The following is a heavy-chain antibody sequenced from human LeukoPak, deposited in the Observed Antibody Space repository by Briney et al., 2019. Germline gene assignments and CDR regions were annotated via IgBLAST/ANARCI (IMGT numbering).Heavy chain of an antibody. CDR2: ISYDGRNE. J-gene: IGHJ4*02. D-gene: IGHD3-22*01. Sequence: GTSLRLSCAASGITFRSYGMHWVRQAPGKGLEWVAVISYDGRNEYYADSVKGRFTISRDNSKNTLYLQMNSLRAEDTAVYYCAKAPAMIVVVSKHFDYWGQGTLVTVSS. CDR3: AKAPAMIVVVSKHFDY. CDR1: GITFRSYG. V-gene: IGHV3-30*18.